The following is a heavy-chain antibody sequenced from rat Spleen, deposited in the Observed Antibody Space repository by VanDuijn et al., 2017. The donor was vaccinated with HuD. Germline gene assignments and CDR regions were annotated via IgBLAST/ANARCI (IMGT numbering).Heavy chain of an antibody. D-gene: IGHD5-1*01. J-gene: IGHJ2*01. V-gene: IGHV5-25*01. CDR2: ISPSGGST. CDR3: ARHGDWEPDY. Sequence: EVQLVESDGGLVQPGRSLKLSCAASGFTFSDYYMAWVRQAPTKGLEWVTSISPSGGSTYYRDSVKGRFTVSRDNAKSNLYLQMDSLRSEDTASYYCARHGDWEPDYWGQGVMVTVSS. CDR1: GFTFSDYY.